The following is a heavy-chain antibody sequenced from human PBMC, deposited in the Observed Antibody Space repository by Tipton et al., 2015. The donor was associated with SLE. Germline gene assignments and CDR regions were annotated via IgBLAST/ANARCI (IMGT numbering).Heavy chain of an antibody. CDR1: GYSFTAYY. J-gene: IGHJ4*02. CDR3: ARLSSSWFY. D-gene: IGHD6-13*01. Sequence: QLVQSGAEVKKPGASVKVSCKASGYSFTAYYMHWVRQAPGQGLEWMGRINPNSDVIEYAQKFQGRVTMTWDTSISTAYMELSSLRSDDTAVYYCARLSSSWFYWGQGTLVTVSS. V-gene: IGHV1-2*06. CDR2: INPNSDVI.